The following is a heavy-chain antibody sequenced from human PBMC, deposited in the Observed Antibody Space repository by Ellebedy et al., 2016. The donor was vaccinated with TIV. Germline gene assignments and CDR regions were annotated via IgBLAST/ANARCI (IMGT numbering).Heavy chain of an antibody. CDR1: GFTFSRNW. Sequence: GESLKIPCAASGFTFSRNWLSWVRQAPGKGLEWVANINQDGSAKYYVDSVKGRFTISRDNAKNSLYLQMNSLRAEDTAIYYCARYAVGAYYFDYWGQGTLVTVSS. CDR3: ARYAVGAYYFDY. V-gene: IGHV3-7*04. J-gene: IGHJ4*02. D-gene: IGHD3-10*01. CDR2: INQDGSAK.